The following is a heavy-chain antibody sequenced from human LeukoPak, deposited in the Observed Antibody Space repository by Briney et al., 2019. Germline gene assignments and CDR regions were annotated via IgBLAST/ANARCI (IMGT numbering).Heavy chain of an antibody. CDR3: ARYVVVTTKYYFDY. D-gene: IGHD2-21*02. J-gene: IGHJ4*02. Sequence: SETLSLTCTVSGGSISSYYWSWIRQPPGKGLEWIGYIYHSGGTDYNPSLKSRVTISVDTSKKQFSLKLSSVTAADTAVYYCARYVVVTTKYYFDYWGQGALVTVSS. CDR2: IYHSGGT. CDR1: GGSISSYY. V-gene: IGHV4-59*08.